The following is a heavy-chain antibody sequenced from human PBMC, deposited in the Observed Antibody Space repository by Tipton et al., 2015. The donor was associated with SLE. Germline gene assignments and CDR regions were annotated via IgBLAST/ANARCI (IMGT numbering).Heavy chain of an antibody. J-gene: IGHJ3*02. Sequence: SLRLPCAASGFTFSNAWMSWVRQAPGKGLEWVGRIKSKTDGGTTDYAAPVKGRFTISRDDSKNTLYLQMNSLKTEDTAVYYCTAGRYFDWLDAFDIWGQGTMVTVSS. CDR1: GFTFSNAW. V-gene: IGHV3-15*01. D-gene: IGHD3-9*01. CDR3: TAGRYFDWLDAFDI. CDR2: IKSKTDGGTT.